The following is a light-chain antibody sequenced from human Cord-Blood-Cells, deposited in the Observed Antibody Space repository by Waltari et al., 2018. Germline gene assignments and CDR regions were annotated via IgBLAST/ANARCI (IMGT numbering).Light chain of an antibody. CDR1: SGINVGTYR. Sequence: QAVLTQPSSLSASPGASASLTCTLRSGINVGTYRIYLHQQKPGSPPQYLLRYKSDSDKQQGSGVPSRFSGSKDASANAGILLISGLRSEDEADYYCMIWHSSAWVFGGGTKLTVL. J-gene: IGLJ2*01. CDR3: MIWHSSAWV. V-gene: IGLV5-45*02. CDR2: YKSDSDK.